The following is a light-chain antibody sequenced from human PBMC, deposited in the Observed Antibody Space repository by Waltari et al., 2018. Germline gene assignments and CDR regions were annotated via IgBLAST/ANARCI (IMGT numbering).Light chain of an antibody. CDR3: QSTDSSGTSVV. CDR2: KDS. V-gene: IGLV3-25*03. CDR1: ALPNQY. Sequence: SYELTQPPSVSVSPGQTARITCSGDALPNQYAYWYQQKPGQAPVVVIYKDSERPSGNPGGFSGSTSGTTVTLAISGVQAEDEADYYCQSTDSSGTSVVFGGGTKLTVL. J-gene: IGLJ2*01.